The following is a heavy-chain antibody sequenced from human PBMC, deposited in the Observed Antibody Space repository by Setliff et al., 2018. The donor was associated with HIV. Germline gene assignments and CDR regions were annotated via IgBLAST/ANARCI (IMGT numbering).Heavy chain of an antibody. V-gene: IGHV4-34*01. CDR1: GASFSGYF. CDR3: ARDQSDYNVLTGFGDFDY. CDR2: ISHSGST. D-gene: IGHD3-9*01. Sequence: SETLSLTCTLYGASFSGYFWSWIRQPPGKGLEWIGTISHSGSTHYNSPLQGRISISIDTSKNQFSLTLTSVTAADTAMYYCARDQSDYNVLTGFGDFDYWGHGTLVTV. J-gene: IGHJ4*01.